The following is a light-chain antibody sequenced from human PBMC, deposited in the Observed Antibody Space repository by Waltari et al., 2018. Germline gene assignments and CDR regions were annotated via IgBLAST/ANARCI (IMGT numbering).Light chain of an antibody. CDR2: KVS. J-gene: IGKJ1*01. V-gene: IGKV1-5*03. Sequence: DIQMTQSPSTLSVSVGDRVTITCRASQSISDWLAWYQQIPGTAPKLLIYKVSKLESGVPSRFSGSGSGTEFTLTISSLQPDDFATYYCQQYDRFSGTFGPGTKVEIK. CDR1: QSISDW. CDR3: QQYDRFSGT.